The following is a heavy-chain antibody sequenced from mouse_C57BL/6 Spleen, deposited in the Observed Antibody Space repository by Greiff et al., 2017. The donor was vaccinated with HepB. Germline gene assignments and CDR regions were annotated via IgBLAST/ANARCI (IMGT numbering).Heavy chain of an antibody. D-gene: IGHD2-5*01. V-gene: IGHV1-26*01. J-gene: IGHJ4*01. CDR3: ARGYSTYNYYAMDY. Sequence: VQLQQSGPELVKPGASVKISCKASGYTFTDYYMNWVKQSHGKSLEWIGDINPNNGGTSYNQKFKGKATLTVDKSSSTAYMELRSLTSEDSAVYYCARGYSTYNYYAMDYWGQGTSVTVSS. CDR1: GYTFTDYY. CDR2: INPNNGGT.